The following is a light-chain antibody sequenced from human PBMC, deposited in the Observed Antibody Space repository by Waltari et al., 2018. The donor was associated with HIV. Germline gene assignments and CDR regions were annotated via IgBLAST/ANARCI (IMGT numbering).Light chain of an antibody. CDR3: QQSYSTPLT. J-gene: IGKJ4*01. CDR1: QSISSY. V-gene: IGKV1-39*01. CDR2: AAS. Sequence: DIQMTQSPSSLYASVGDRVTITCRASQSISSYLNWYQQKPGKATKLLIYAASSLQSGVPSRFSGSGSGTDFTLTISSLQPEDFATYYCQQSYSTPLTFGGGTKVEIK.